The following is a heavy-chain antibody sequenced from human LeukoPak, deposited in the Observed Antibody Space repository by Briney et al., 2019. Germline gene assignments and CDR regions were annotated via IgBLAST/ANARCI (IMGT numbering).Heavy chain of an antibody. J-gene: IGHJ3*02. D-gene: IGHD2-2*01. V-gene: IGHV1-2*02. CDR1: GYTFTGYY. Sequence: ASVKVSCKASGYTFTGYYMHWVRQAPGQGLEWMGWINPNSGGTNYAQKFQGRVTITADESTSTAYMELSSLRSEDTAVYYCAREGYCSSTSCPPDIWGQGTMVTVSS. CDR3: AREGYCSSTSCPPDI. CDR2: INPNSGGT.